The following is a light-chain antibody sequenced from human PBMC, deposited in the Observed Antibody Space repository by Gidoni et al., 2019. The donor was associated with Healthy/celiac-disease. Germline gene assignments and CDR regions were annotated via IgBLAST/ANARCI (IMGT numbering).Light chain of an antibody. CDR3: QQYNSYWT. J-gene: IGKJ1*01. CDR1: QSISSW. Sequence: SQSISSWLAWYKQKPGKAPKLLLYKASSLESGVPSRFSGSGSGTEFTLTISSLQPDDFATYYCQQYNSYWTFGQGTKVEIK. CDR2: KAS. V-gene: IGKV1-5*03.